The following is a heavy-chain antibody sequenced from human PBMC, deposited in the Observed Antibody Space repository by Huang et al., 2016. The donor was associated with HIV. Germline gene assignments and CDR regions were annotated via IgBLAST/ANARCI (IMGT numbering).Heavy chain of an antibody. CDR3: ARLPGSITMIRGVITDPY. V-gene: IGHV4-39*02. D-gene: IGHD3-10*01. CDR1: GGSIRSDNYY. CDR2: IYYSGRT. Sequence: QLQLQESGPGLVKPSETLSLTCTVSGGSIRSDNYYWGGIRQPPGKGLEWIGSIYYSGRTYYNPSRKRRVTITVDTSKNHFSLRMRSGTAADTAVYYCARLPGSITMIRGVITDPYWGQGTLVTVSS. J-gene: IGHJ4*02.